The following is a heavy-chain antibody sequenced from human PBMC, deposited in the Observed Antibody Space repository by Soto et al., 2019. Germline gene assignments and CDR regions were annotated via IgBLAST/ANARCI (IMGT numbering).Heavy chain of an antibody. CDR1: GYIFPHYW. CDR2: VYPYDSDT. D-gene: IGHD3-3*01. V-gene: IGHV5-51*01. J-gene: IGHJ4*02. CDR3: ARQRDGGLASNPSYFDS. Sequence: GASVKVSCEGSGYIFPHYWIGWVRQMPGRGLEWMGVVYPYDSDTRYSPSFQGQVTISADRSTNTAYLQWSSLKPSDTAIYFCARQRDGGLASNPSYFDSWGQGTQVTVSS.